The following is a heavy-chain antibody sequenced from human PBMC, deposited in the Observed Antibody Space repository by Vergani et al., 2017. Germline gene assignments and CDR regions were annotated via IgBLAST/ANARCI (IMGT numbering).Heavy chain of an antibody. V-gene: IGHV3-9*01. CDR1: GFTFDDYA. CDR3: AKDSVPDGSGSYYNGDYYGMDV. J-gene: IGHJ6*02. CDR2: ISWNSGSI. Sequence: EVQLVESGGGLVQPGRSLRLSCAASGFTFDDYAMHWVRQAPGKGLEWVSGISWNSGSIGYADSVKGRFTISRDNAKNSLYLQMNSLGAEDTALYYCAKDSVPDGSGSYYNGDYYGMDVWGQGTTVTVSS. D-gene: IGHD3-10*01.